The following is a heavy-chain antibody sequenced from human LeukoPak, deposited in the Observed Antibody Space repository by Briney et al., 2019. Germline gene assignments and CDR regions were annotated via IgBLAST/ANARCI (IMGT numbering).Heavy chain of an antibody. CDR2: INHSGST. J-gene: IGHJ4*02. CDR1: GGSFSGYY. CDR3: ARQALRYYFDY. Sequence: SETPSLTCAVYGGSFSGYYWSWIRQPPGKGLEWIGEINHSGSTNYNPSLKSRVTISVDTSKNQFSLKLSSVTAADTAVYYCARQALRYYFDYWGQGTLVTVSS. V-gene: IGHV4-34*01.